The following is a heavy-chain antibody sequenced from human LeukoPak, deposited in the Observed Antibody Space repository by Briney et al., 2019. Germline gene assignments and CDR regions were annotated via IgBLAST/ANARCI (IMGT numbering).Heavy chain of an antibody. Sequence: GGSLRLSCAASGFTFSSYAMSWVRQAPGKGLEWVSAITGSGGSTYYADSVKGQFTISRDNSKNTLYLQMNNLRADDTAVYYCAKLYSTYQNYYYYYYMDVWGKGTTVTVSS. CDR1: GFTFSSYA. V-gene: IGHV3-23*01. CDR2: ITGSGGST. J-gene: IGHJ6*03. CDR3: AKLYSTYQNYYYYYYMDV. D-gene: IGHD6-13*01.